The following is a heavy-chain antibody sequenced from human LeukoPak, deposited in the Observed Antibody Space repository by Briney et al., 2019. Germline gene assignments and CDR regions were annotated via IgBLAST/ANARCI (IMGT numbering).Heavy chain of an antibody. D-gene: IGHD5-24*01. Sequence: SETLSLTCIVSGDSISRYYWNWIRQPAGKGLEWIGRIYSSGSTNYNPSLKSRLTMSVDTSKNQFSLKLSSVTAADTAVYYCARDPRDDAFDIWGQGTMVTVSS. V-gene: IGHV4-4*07. J-gene: IGHJ3*02. CDR1: GDSISRYY. CDR3: ARDPRDDAFDI. CDR2: IYSSGST.